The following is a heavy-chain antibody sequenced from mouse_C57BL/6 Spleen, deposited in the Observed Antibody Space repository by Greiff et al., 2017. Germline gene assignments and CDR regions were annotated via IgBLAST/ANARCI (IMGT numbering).Heavy chain of an antibody. J-gene: IGHJ1*03. CDR1: GYTFTSYW. CDR3: ARRGGYFDV. V-gene: IGHV1-55*01. Sequence: QVQLQQPGAELVKPGASVKMSCKASGYTFTSYWITWVKQRPGQGLEWIGEIYPGSGSTNYNEKFKSKATLTVDTSSSTAYMQHSSLTSEDSAVYYCARRGGYFDVWGTGTTVTVSS. CDR2: IYPGSGST.